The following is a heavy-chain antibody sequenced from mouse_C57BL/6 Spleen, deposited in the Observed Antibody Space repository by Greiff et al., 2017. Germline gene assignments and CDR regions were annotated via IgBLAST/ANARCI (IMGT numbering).Heavy chain of an antibody. CDR2: IYPGDGDT. J-gene: IGHJ4*01. CDR3: GGGYYYAMDY. Sequence: VMLVESGPELVKPGASVKISCKASGYAFSSSWLNWVKQRPGKGLEWIGRIYPGDGDTNYNGKFKGKATLTADKSSSTAYMQLSSLTSEDSAVYFCGGGYYYAMDYWGQGTSVTVSS. CDR1: GYAFSSSW. V-gene: IGHV1-82*01.